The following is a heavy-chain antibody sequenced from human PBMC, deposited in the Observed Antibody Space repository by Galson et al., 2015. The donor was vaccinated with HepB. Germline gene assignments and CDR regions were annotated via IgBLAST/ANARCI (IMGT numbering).Heavy chain of an antibody. V-gene: IGHV2-5*01. D-gene: IGHD3-22*01. Sequence: PALVKPTQTLSLTCTFSGFSLSTPGVGVAWIRQPPGKALEWLALIYWNDDKRYRSSLKSRLTITKDTSKNQVVLTMTNMDPVDTATYYCAHRHYYNSSNYAFDFWGQGTLVTVSS. CDR3: AHRHYYNSSNYAFDF. J-gene: IGHJ4*02. CDR1: GFSLSTPGVG. CDR2: IYWNDDK.